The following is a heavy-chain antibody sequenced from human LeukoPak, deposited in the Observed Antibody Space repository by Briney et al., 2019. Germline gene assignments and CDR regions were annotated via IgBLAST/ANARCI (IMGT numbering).Heavy chain of an antibody. CDR3: ARDPRYYGSGRDWFDP. D-gene: IGHD3-10*01. Sequence: GGSLRLSCAASGFTFSSYSVNWVRQAPGKGLVWVSRINTDGSSTSYADSVKGRFTISRDNAKNTLYLQMNSLRAEDTAVYYCARDPRYYGSGRDWFDPWGQGTLVTVSS. CDR1: GFTFSSYS. V-gene: IGHV3-74*01. J-gene: IGHJ5*02. CDR2: INTDGSST.